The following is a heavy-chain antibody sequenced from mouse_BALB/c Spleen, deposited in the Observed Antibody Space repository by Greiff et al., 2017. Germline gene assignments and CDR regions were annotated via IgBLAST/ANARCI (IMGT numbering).Heavy chain of an antibody. V-gene: IGHV5-6-2*01. J-gene: IGHJ4*01. CDR2: INSNGGST. D-gene: IGHD3-1*01. CDR3: ARQLGLRYAMDY. CDR1: GFTFSSYY. Sequence: DVMLVESGGGLVKLGGSLKLSCAASGFTFSSYYMSWVRQTPEKRLELVAAINSNGGSTYYPDTVKGRFTISRDNAKNTLYLQMSSLKSEDTALYYCARQLGLRYAMDYWGQGTSVTVSS.